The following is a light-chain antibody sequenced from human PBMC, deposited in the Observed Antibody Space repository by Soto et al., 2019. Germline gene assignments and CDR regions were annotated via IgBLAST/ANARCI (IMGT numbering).Light chain of an antibody. Sequence: QSALTQPASVSGSPGQSITISCTGTSSDVGTYHLVSWYQQHPGKAHKLMIYEVSKRPSGVSNRFSGSKSGNTASLTISGLQAEDEADYYCCSYAGSSTYVFGIGTKVTVL. V-gene: IGLV2-23*02. CDR2: EVS. CDR3: CSYAGSSTYV. J-gene: IGLJ1*01. CDR1: SSDVGTYHL.